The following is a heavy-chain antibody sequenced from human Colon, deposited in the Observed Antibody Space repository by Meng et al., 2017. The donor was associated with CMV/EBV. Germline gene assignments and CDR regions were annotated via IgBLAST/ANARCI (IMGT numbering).Heavy chain of an antibody. V-gene: IGHV3-15*07. D-gene: IGHD1-20*01. CDR1: GLTFRKDG. Sequence: SGLTFRKDGRNRVRQAPGKGREWVGRNKSNRDGGKTDYAAPVKGRFTISRDDSKNTLYLQMNSLKTEDTAVYYCTTFIGITGTPGYWGQGTLVTVSS. J-gene: IGHJ4*02. CDR2: NKSNRDGGKT. CDR3: TTFIGITGTPGY.